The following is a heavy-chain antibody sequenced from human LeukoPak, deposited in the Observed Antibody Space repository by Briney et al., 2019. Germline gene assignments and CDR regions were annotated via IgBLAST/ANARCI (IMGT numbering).Heavy chain of an antibody. D-gene: IGHD2-21*02. CDR1: DGSISTYY. CDR2: IYHSGRT. Sequence: SETLSLTCTVSDGSISTYYWSWLRQPPGKGLEWLGYIYHSGRTNYNPSLKSRVTISVDTSKNQFALKLSSVTAADTAVYYCARSYCGSDCSSGGGIVDYWGQGTLVTVSS. V-gene: IGHV4-4*09. J-gene: IGHJ4*02. CDR3: ARSYCGSDCSSGGGIVDY.